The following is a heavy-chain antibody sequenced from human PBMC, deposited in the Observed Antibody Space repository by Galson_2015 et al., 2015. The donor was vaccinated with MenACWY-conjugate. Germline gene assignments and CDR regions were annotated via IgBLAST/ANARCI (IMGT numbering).Heavy chain of an antibody. CDR1: GFTFSTYW. D-gene: IGHD1-26*01. V-gene: IGHV3-74*01. CDR2: IDPDGSTT. CDR3: ATAGSYRFDY. J-gene: IGHJ4*02. Sequence: ALRLSCAPSGFTFSTYWRHWVGQAPGKGLEWVSRIDPDGSTTDYAESMKGRFTISRDTAKNTLFLQIHSLRVEDTAVYYCATAGSYRFDYWGQGALVTVSS.